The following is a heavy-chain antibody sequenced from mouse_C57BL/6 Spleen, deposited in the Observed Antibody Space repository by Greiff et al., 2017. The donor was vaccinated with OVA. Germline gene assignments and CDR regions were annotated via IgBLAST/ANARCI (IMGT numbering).Heavy chain of an antibody. CDR2: INPNNGGT. CDR1: GYTFTDYN. J-gene: IGHJ4*01. V-gene: IGHV1-22*01. CDR3: ARYYYGSSPHAMDY. D-gene: IGHD1-1*01. Sequence: DVKLVESGPELVKPGASVKMSCKASGYTFTDYNMHWVKQSHGKSLEWIGYINPNNGGTSYNQKFKGKATLTVNKSSSTAYMELRSLTSEDSAVYYCARYYYGSSPHAMDYWGQGTSVTVSS.